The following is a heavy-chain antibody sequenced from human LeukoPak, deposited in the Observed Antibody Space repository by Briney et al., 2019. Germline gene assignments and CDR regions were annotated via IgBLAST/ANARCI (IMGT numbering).Heavy chain of an antibody. CDR1: GGSISSSSYY. V-gene: IGHV4-39*01. CDR2: IYYSGST. Sequence: PSETLSLTCSVSGGSISSSSYYWGWIRQPPGKGLEWIGSIYYSGSTYYNPSLKSRVTISVDTSKNQFSLKLSSVTAADTAVYYCARHFYSGSFHDAFDIWGQGTMVTVSS. J-gene: IGHJ3*02. D-gene: IGHD1-26*01. CDR3: ARHFYSGSFHDAFDI.